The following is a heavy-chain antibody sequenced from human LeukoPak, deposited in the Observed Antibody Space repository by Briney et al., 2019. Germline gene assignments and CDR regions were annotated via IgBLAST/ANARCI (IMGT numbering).Heavy chain of an antibody. Sequence: PSETLSLTCAVYGGSFSGYYWSWIRQPAGKGLEWIGEINHSGSTNYNPSLKSRVTISVDTSKNQFSLKLSSVTAADTAVYYCARAWYYYDSSGYYPFDYWGQGTLVTVSS. D-gene: IGHD3-22*01. V-gene: IGHV4-34*01. CDR3: ARAWYYYDSSGYYPFDY. CDR1: GGSFSGYY. J-gene: IGHJ4*02. CDR2: INHSGST.